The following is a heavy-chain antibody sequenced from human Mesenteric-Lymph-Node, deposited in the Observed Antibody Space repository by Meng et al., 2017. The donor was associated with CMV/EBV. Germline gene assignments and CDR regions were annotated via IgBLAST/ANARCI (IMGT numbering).Heavy chain of an antibody. Sequence: CAVSGGSIRSSNWWSWVRQPPGKGLEWIGEIYHSGSTNYNPSLKSRVTISVDKSKNQFSLKLSSVTAADTAVYYCARRRDGYIYFDYWGQGTLVTVSS. CDR2: IYHSGST. V-gene: IGHV4-4*02. D-gene: IGHD5-24*01. CDR3: ARRRDGYIYFDY. J-gene: IGHJ4*02. CDR1: GGSIRSSNW.